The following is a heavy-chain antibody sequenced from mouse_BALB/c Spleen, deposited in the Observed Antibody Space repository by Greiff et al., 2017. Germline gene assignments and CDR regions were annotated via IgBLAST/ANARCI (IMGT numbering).Heavy chain of an antibody. V-gene: IGHV1S34*01. CDR2: ISCYNGAT. CDR3: ARGDYRYDGDAMDY. J-gene: IGHJ4*01. CDR1: GYSFTGYY. D-gene: IGHD2-14*01. Sequence: LVKTGASVKISCKASGYSFTGYYMHWVKQSHGKSLEWIGYISCYNGATSYNQKFKGKATFTVDTSSSTAYMQFNSLTSDDSAVYYCARGDYRYDGDAMDYWGQGTSVTVSS.